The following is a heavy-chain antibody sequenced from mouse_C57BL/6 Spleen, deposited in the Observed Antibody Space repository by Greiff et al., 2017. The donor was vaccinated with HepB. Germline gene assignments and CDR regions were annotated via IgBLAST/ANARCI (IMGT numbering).Heavy chain of an antibody. CDR3: ARFYYYGVDY. CDR1: GYTFTDYY. D-gene: IGHD1-1*01. V-gene: IGHV1-26*01. CDR2: INPNNGGT. Sequence: EVQLQQSGPELVKPGASVKISCKASGYTFTDYYMNWVKQSHGKSLEWIGDINPNNGGTSYNQKFKGKATLTVDKSSSTAYMELRSLTSEDSAVYYCARFYYYGVDYWGQGTTLTVSS. J-gene: IGHJ2*01.